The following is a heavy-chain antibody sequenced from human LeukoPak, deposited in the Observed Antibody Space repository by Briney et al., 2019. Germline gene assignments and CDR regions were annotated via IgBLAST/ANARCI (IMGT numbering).Heavy chain of an antibody. CDR1: GFTFSSYW. D-gene: IGHD3-16*02. J-gene: IGHJ4*02. CDR2: IKQDGSEK. CDR3: ARSYYVWGSYPPDDY. V-gene: IGHV3-7*01. Sequence: GGSLRLSCAASGFTFSSYWMSWVRQAPGKGLEWVANIKQDGSEKYYVDSVRGRFTISRDNAKNSLYLQMNSLRAEDTAVYYCARSYYVWGSYPPDDYWGQGTLVTVSS.